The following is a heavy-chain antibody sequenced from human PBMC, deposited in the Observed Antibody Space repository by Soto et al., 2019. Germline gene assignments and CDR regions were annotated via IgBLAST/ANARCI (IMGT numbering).Heavy chain of an antibody. Sequence: EVQLVETGGGLIQPGGSLRLSCAASGFTVSSTYMSWVRQAPGKGLEWVSVIYSGGSTYYADSVKGRFTISRDNSKNTLYLQMNSLRAEDTAVYYCAREGHYSSSWTFDYWGQGTLVTVSS. CDR3: AREGHYSSSWTFDY. J-gene: IGHJ4*02. V-gene: IGHV3-53*02. D-gene: IGHD6-13*01. CDR1: GFTVSSTY. CDR2: IYSGGST.